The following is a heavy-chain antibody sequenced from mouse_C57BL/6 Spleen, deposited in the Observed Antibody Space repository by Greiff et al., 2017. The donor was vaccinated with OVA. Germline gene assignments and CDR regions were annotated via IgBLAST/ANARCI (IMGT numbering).Heavy chain of an antibody. CDR1: GFTFSDYG. CDR3: ARRESYYSPFDD. D-gene: IGHD2-12*01. CDR2: ISSGSSTI. J-gene: IGHJ2*01. Sequence: EVQRVESGGGLVKPGGSLKLSCAASGFTFSDYGMHWVRQAPEKGLEWVAYISSGSSTIYYADTVKGRFTISRDNAKNTLFLQMTSLRSEDTAMYYCARRESYYSPFDDWGQGTTLTVSS. V-gene: IGHV5-17*01.